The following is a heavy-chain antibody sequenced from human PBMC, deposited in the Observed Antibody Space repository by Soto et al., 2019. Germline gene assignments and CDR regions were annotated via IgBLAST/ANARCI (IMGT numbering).Heavy chain of an antibody. CDR1: GYTLTELS. CDR2: FDPEDGET. CDR3: ATFRRYNSGWYGGY. D-gene: IGHD6-19*01. Sequence: ASVKVSCKVSGYTLTELSMHWVRQAPGKGLEWMGGFDPEDGETIYAQKFQGRVTMTEDTSTDTAYKEMSSLRSEDTALYYCATFRRYNSGWYGGYWGQGTLVTVSS. J-gene: IGHJ4*02. V-gene: IGHV1-24*01.